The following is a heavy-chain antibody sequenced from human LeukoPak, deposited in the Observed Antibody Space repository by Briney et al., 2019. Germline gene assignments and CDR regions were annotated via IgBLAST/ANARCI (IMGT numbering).Heavy chain of an antibody. D-gene: IGHD3-10*01. CDR2: ISSSGATI. Sequence: GGSLRLSCAASGFTFANNAMSWVRQSPGKGLEWVSSISSSGATIYYADSVRGRFTVSRDNPKHTLYLQMNSLRAEDTALYYCAKCAWFGDAPGGDYWGQGTLVTVSS. V-gene: IGHV3-23*01. CDR1: GFTFANNA. J-gene: IGHJ4*02. CDR3: AKCAWFGDAPGGDY.